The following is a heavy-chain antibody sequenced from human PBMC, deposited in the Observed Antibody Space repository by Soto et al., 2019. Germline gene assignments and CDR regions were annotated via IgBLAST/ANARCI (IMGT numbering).Heavy chain of an antibody. CDR3: VRGGISGHWFDP. V-gene: IGHV4-31*03. CDR2: IFHSGST. J-gene: IGHJ5*02. Sequence: QVQLQESGPGLVKPSQTLSLTCTVSGDSITSGGYYYSWIRQHPGQGLEWIGYIFHSGSTLSNPSLRGRVXLXAXXSKNHLSLQLTSVTAADTAVYFCVRGGISGHWFDPWGQGTLVTVSA. D-gene: IGHD3-3*02. CDR1: GDSITSGGYY.